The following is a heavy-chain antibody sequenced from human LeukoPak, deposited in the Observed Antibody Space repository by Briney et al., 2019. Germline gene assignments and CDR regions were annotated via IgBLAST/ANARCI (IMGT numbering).Heavy chain of an antibody. CDR1: GYTFTGYY. V-gene: IGHV1-2*02. J-gene: IGHJ4*02. CDR3: ARELRAAVAGIDY. CDR2: INPNSGGT. Sequence: ASVKVSCKASGYTFTGYYMHWVRQAPGQGLEWMGWINPNSGGTNYAQKFQGRVTMTRDTSISTAYMELSRRRSDDTAVYYCARELRAAVAGIDYWGQGTLVTVSS. D-gene: IGHD6-19*01.